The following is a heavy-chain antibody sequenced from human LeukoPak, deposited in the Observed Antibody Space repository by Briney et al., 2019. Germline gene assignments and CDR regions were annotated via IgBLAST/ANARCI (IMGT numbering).Heavy chain of an antibody. CDR3: ARDLGSSTPRGY. Sequence: SETLSLTCAVSGGSISSNNWWNWVRQPPGKGLGWIGEIYHSGSTNYNPSLKSRATIAVDKSNNQLSLRLTSVTAADTAIYYCARDLGSSTPRGYWGQGTLVTASS. CDR2: IYHSGST. D-gene: IGHD6-13*01. J-gene: IGHJ4*02. V-gene: IGHV4-4*02. CDR1: GGSISSNNW.